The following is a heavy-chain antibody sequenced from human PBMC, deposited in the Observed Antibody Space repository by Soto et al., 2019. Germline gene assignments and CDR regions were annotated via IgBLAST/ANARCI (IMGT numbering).Heavy chain of an antibody. CDR2: ISWDGLAQ. CDR1: GFPFSRYG. V-gene: IGHV3-30*18. J-gene: IGHJ4*02. D-gene: IGHD1-1*01. Sequence: VQLVESGGGVVQPGRSLRLLCEASGFPFSRYGMHWVRQAPGMGLEWVAVISWDGLAQYYGDSVRGRFTISRDNSQSTLYLQMNSLRTEDTAIYYCAKETIQVGGPNYFDYWGQGVRVTVSS. CDR3: AKETIQVGGPNYFDY.